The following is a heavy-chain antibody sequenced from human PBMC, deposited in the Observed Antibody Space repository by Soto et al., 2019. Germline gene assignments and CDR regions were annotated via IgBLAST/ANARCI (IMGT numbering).Heavy chain of an antibody. J-gene: IGHJ4*02. CDR1: GGTFNSYT. CDR2: IIPILGVA. V-gene: IGHV1-69*02. CDR3: AMYASGSDY. D-gene: IGHD3-10*01. Sequence: QVQLVQSGAEVKKPGSSVKVSCKASGGTFNSYTISWVRQAPGQGLEWLGRIIPILGVAIYAQKFQGRVTITADKSTSTAYMELSSLRSEDTAVYYCAMYASGSDYWGQGTLVTVSS.